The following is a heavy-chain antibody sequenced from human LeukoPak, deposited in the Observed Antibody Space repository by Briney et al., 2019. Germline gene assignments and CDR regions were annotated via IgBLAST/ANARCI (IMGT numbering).Heavy chain of an antibody. CDR3: ARLGTKWAYSYFDY. J-gene: IGHJ4*02. D-gene: IGHD1-26*01. Sequence: GESLKISCKGSGYSFTNYWIAWVRQMPGKGLEWMGIIYPGDSDTRYSPSFQGQITISADKSISTASLQWSGLKASDTAMYYCARLGTKWAYSYFDYWGQGTLVTVSS. V-gene: IGHV5-51*01. CDR1: GYSFTNYW. CDR2: IYPGDSDT.